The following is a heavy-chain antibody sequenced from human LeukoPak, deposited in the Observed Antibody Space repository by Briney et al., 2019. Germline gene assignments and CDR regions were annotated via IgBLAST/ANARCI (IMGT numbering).Heavy chain of an antibody. D-gene: IGHD2/OR15-2a*01. CDR3: AIDLNLSY. Sequence: GGSLRLSCAASGFSFGSYIMNWVRQAPGKGLEWVSYISSSGSTIYYSDSVKGRFTISRDNAKNSLCLQMNSLRDEDTAVYYCAIDLNLSYWGQGTLVTVSS. CDR2: ISSSGSTI. J-gene: IGHJ4*02. CDR1: GFSFGSYI. V-gene: IGHV3-48*02.